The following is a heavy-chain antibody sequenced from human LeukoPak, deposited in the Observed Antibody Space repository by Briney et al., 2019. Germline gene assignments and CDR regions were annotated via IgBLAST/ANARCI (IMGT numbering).Heavy chain of an antibody. Sequence: PGGSLRLSCAASGFTFTTYGMHWVRQAPGKGLEWLAVISYDGSHNYYTDSVKGRFTISRDNSRNTLYLQMNSLRAEDTAVYYCAKVGGSSWVPEGYYFDYWGQGTLVTVSS. CDR1: GFTFTTYG. D-gene: IGHD6-13*01. CDR2: ISYDGSHN. V-gene: IGHV3-30*18. J-gene: IGHJ4*02. CDR3: AKVGGSSWVPEGYYFDY.